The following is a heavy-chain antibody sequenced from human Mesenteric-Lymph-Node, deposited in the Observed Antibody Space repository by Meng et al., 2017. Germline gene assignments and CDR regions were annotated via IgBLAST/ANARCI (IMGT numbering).Heavy chain of an antibody. CDR2: INSGGGGT. Sequence: GESLKISCAASGFTFSSYGMHWVRQAPGKGLEWVSGINSGGGGTYYADSVKGRFTISRDNSKNTLYLQMNSLRVEDTAVFYCANGYSPDYWGQGTLVTVSS. CDR3: ANGYSPDY. D-gene: IGHD5-12*01. J-gene: IGHJ4*02. V-gene: IGHV3-23*01. CDR1: GFTFSSYG.